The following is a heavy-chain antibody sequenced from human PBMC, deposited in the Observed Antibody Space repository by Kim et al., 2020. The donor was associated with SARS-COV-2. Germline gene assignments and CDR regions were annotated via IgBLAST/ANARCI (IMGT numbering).Heavy chain of an antibody. J-gene: IGHJ5*02. Sequence: SVKVSCKASGGTFSSYAISWVRQAPGQGLEWMGRIIPILGIANYAQKFQGRVTITADKSTSTAYMELSSLRSEDTAVYYCARGLHSSGWYWDGWFDPWGQGTLVTVSS. V-gene: IGHV1-69*04. CDR2: IIPILGIA. CDR3: ARGLHSSGWYWDGWFDP. CDR1: GGTFSSYA. D-gene: IGHD6-19*01.